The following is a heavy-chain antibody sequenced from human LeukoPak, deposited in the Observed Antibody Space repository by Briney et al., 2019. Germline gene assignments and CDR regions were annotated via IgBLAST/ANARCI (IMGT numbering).Heavy chain of an antibody. CDR1: GFTFSSYS. Sequence: GGSLRLSCAASGFTFSSYSRNWVRQAPGKGLEGVSSISSRSSYIYYPDSVKGRFTISKHNAKNSLYLQMNSLRAEDTAVYYCARILQQPPDYWGQGTLVTVSS. J-gene: IGHJ4*02. V-gene: IGHV3-21*01. D-gene: IGHD6-13*01. CDR3: ARILQQPPDY. CDR2: ISSRSSYI.